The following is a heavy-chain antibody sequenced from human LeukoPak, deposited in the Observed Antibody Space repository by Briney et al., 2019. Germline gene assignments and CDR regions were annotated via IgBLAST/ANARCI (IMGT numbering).Heavy chain of an antibody. Sequence: GGSLRLSCAASGFTFSSYAMSWVRQAPGKGLEWVSAISGSGGSTYYADSVKGRFTISRDNSKNTLYLQMNSLRAEDTAVYYCANHGGRANGGSVHDYWGQGTLVTVSS. J-gene: IGHJ4*02. CDR1: GFTFSSYA. CDR2: ISGSGGST. D-gene: IGHD7-27*01. V-gene: IGHV3-23*01. CDR3: ANHGGRANGGSVHDY.